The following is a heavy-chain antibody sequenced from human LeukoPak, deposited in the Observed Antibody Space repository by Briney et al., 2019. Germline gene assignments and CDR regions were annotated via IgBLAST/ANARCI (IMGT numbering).Heavy chain of an antibody. D-gene: IGHD6-13*01. CDR1: GGSISSYY. CDR2: IYYSGST. CDR3: ARLDRQQLVLRS. V-gene: IGHV4-59*08. Sequence: SETLSLTRTVSGGSISSYYWSWIRQPPGKGLEWIGYIYYSGSTNYNPSLKSRVTISVDTSKNQFSLKLSSVTAADTAVYYCARLDRQQLVLRSWGQGTLVTVSS. J-gene: IGHJ4*02.